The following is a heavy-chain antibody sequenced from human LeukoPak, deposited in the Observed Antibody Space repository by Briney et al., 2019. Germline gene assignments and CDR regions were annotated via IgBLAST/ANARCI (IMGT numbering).Heavy chain of an antibody. D-gene: IGHD4-17*01. CDR1: GFIFIDYY. CDR3: VRGGRVTTVINY. V-gene: IGHV3-11*03. CDR2: ISSSSSYT. Sequence: GGSLRLSRAASGFIFIDYYMRWIRQAPGKGLEWVSDISSSSSYTNYADSVKGRFTISRDNAKNSLYLQMNSLRAEDTAVYYCVRGGRVTTVINYWGQGTLVTVSS. J-gene: IGHJ4*02.